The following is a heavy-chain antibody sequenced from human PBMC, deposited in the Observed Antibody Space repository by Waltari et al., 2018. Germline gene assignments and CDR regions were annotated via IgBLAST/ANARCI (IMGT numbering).Heavy chain of an antibody. CDR2: IIPILGIA. D-gene: IGHD3-3*01. CDR3: ASVARITTSYFDY. Sequence: QVQLVQSGAEVKKPGSSVKVSCKASGGTFSSYAISWVRQAPGQGLEWMGGIIPILGIANYAQKFQGSVTITADKSTSTAYMELSSLRSEDTAVYYCASVARITTSYFDYWGQGTLVTVSS. V-gene: IGHV1-69*10. CDR1: GGTFSSYA. J-gene: IGHJ4*02.